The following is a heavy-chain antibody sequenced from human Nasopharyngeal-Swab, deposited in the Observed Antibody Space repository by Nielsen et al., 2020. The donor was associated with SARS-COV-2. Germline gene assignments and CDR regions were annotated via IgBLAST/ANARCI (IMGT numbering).Heavy chain of an antibody. Sequence: VESLPISCQGSGYTFNNYWIGWVRQMPVKGLEWMGVVYPGDSDIKYIPSFRGKVTIASDNSINAVYLQWSSLKASDSAMYFCARHPGDYHERGGFDIWGQGTLVTVSS. D-gene: IGHD4-17*01. J-gene: IGHJ4*02. CDR3: ARHPGDYHERGGFDI. CDR1: GYTFNNYW. CDR2: VYPGDSDI. V-gene: IGHV5-51*01.